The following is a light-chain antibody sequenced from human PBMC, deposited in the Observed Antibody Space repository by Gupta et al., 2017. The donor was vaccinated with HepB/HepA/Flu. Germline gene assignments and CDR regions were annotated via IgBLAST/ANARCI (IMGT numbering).Light chain of an antibody. J-gene: IGLJ2*01. Sequence: SYVLTQPPSVSVAPGKTARITCGGNHIETKSVHWYQQKPGQAPILVVYDDVDRPSGIPARFSGSNSGTTATLTVSRVEAGDEADYYCQVWDNNSDHVVFGGGTKLTVL. CDR1: HIETKS. CDR2: DDV. CDR3: QVWDNNSDHVV. V-gene: IGLV3-21*03.